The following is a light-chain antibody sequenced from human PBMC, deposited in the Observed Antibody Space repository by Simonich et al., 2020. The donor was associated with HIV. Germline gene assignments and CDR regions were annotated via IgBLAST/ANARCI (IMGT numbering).Light chain of an antibody. CDR3: QQYYNSPLT. J-gene: IGKJ4*01. V-gene: IGKV4-1*01. CDR1: QSVLYSSNNTNL. Sequence: DIVMTQSPDSLAVSLGERATINCKSSQSVLYSSNNTNLLAWYQQKPGQPPKLLFYWASTRESGVPDRFSGSGSETDFTLTISSLQAEDVAVYFCQQYYNSPLTFGGGTKVEIK. CDR2: WAS.